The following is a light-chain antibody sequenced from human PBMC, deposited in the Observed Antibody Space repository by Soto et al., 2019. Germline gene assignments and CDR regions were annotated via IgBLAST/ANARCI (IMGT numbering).Light chain of an antibody. CDR1: QSISSSY. CDR2: GAS. Sequence: EIVLTQSPGTLSLSPGERATLSCRASQSISSSYLAWYQQKPGQAPRLLVYGASSRATGIPDRFSGSGSGTDFTLTISRLEPEDLAVYYCQQDGSSQFPFGPGTKVDIE. J-gene: IGKJ3*01. CDR3: QQDGSSQFP. V-gene: IGKV3-20*01.